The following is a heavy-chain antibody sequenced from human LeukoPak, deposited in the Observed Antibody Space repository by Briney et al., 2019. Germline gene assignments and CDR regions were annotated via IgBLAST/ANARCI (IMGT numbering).Heavy chain of an antibody. D-gene: IGHD1-26*01. J-gene: IGHJ5*02. V-gene: IGHV3-23*01. CDR1: GFTFSSYA. CDR2: ISGSGGST. CDR3: AKDRGGATQTPNWFDP. Sequence: QPGGSLRLSCAASGFTFSSYAMSWVRQAPGKGLEWVSAISGSGGSTYYADSVKGRFTISRDNSKNTLYLQMNSLRAEDTAVYYCAKDRGGATQTPNWFDPWGQGTLVTVSS.